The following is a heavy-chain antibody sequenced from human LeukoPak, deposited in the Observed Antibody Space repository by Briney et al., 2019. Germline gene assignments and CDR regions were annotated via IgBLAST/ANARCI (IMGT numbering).Heavy chain of an antibody. Sequence: SETLSLTCTVSGGSISSGSYYWSWIRQPAGKGLEWIGRIYTSGSTNYNPSLKSRVTISVDTSKNQFSLKLSSVTAADTAVYYCARWDSSSSEGWFDPWGQGTLVTVSS. D-gene: IGHD6-6*01. CDR1: GGSISSGSYY. CDR3: ARWDSSSSEGWFDP. V-gene: IGHV4-61*02. CDR2: IYTSGST. J-gene: IGHJ5*02.